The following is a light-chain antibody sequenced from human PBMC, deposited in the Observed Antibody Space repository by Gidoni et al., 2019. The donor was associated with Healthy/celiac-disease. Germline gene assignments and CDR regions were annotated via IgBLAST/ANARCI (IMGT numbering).Light chain of an antibody. Sequence: GPSITISCTGTSSDVGGYNYVSWYQQHPGKAPKLMIYEVSTRPSGVSNRFSGAKSGNTASLTISGLQAEDEADYYCSSYTSSSAVVFGGGTKLTVL. CDR3: SSYTSSSAVV. CDR1: SSDVGGYNY. J-gene: IGLJ2*01. CDR2: EVS. V-gene: IGLV2-14*01.